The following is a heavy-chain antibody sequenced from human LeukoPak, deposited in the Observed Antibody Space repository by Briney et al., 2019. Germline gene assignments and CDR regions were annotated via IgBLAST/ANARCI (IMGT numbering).Heavy chain of an antibody. D-gene: IGHD3-10*01. V-gene: IGHV5-51*01. Sequence: GESLKISCKGSGYSFTSYWIGWVRQMPGKGLEWMGIIYPGDSDTRYSPSFQGQVTISADKSISTAYLQWSSLKASDTAMYYCARSPSYYYGSGSVYYFDYWGQGTLLTVSS. CDR2: IYPGDSDT. CDR3: ARSPSYYYGSGSVYYFDY. CDR1: GYSFTSYW. J-gene: IGHJ4*02.